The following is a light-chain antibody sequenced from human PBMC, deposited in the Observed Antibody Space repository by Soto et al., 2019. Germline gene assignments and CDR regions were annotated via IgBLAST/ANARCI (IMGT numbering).Light chain of an antibody. Sequence: EIVLTQSPAILSVSPGERATLSCRASQSISRSLAWYQQKPGQAPRLLIFDASTRATGIPARFSGSGSGTDFTLTISSLEPEDFAVYYCQHRSIWPVSFGQGTRLEIK. CDR1: QSISRS. J-gene: IGKJ5*01. CDR3: QHRSIWPVS. CDR2: DAS. V-gene: IGKV3-11*01.